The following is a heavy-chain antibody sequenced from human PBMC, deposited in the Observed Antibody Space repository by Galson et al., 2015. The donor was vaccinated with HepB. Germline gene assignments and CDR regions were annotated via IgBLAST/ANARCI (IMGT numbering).Heavy chain of an antibody. J-gene: IGHJ6*02. CDR2: IKEDGSDR. Sequence: SLRLSCAASGLSISNDWMNWVRQAPGKGVEWVANIKEDGSDRYYVDSVKGRLTISRDNAKNSLYLQMHSLRAEDTAVYYCATSGPRTIYGMDVWGQGTTVTVSS. CDR3: ATSGPRTIYGMDV. CDR1: GLSISNDW. V-gene: IGHV3-7*01. D-gene: IGHD3-10*01.